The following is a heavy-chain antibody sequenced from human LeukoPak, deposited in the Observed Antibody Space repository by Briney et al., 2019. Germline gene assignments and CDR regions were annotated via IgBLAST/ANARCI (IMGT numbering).Heavy chain of an antibody. CDR2: IYSGGNT. J-gene: IGHJ4*02. D-gene: IGHD2-2*01. CDR1: GFTVSINY. V-gene: IGHV3-53*01. CDR3: ARGETSSYDY. Sequence: PGGSLRLSCAASGFTVSINYMSWVRQAPGKGLEWVSVIYSGGNTYYADSVKGRFTISRDNSKNMVYLQMNSLRAEDTAVYYCARGETSSYDYWGQGTLVTVSS.